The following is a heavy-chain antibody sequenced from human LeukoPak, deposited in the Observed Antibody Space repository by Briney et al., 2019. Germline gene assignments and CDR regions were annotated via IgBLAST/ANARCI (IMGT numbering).Heavy chain of an antibody. V-gene: IGHV1-18*01. J-gene: IGHJ4*02. Sequence: GASVKVSCKASGYTFTSYGISWVRQAPGQGLEWMGWISAYNGNTNYAQKLQGRVTMTTDTSTSTAYMELRSLRSDDTAVYYCATRIEYCSSTSCYRSGFDYWGQGTLVTVSS. D-gene: IGHD2-2*02. CDR2: ISAYNGNT. CDR1: GYTFTSYG. CDR3: ATRIEYCSSTSCYRSGFDY.